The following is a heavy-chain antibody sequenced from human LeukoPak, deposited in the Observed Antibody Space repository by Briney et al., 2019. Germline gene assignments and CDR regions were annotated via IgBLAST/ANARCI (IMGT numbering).Heavy chain of an antibody. D-gene: IGHD2-15*01. CDR3: ARRTIKYCSGGSCYPGYFDY. V-gene: IGHV4-39*01. J-gene: IGHJ4*02. CDR2: IYYSGST. CDR1: GGSISSSSYY. Sequence: SETLSLTCTVSGGSISSSSYYWGWIRQPPGKGLEWIGSIYYSGSTYYNPSLKSRVTISVDTSKNQFSLKLSSVTAADTALYYCARRTIKYCSGGSCYPGYFDYWGQGTLVTVSS.